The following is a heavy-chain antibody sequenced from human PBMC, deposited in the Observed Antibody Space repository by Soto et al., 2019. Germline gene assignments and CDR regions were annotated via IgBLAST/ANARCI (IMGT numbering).Heavy chain of an antibody. Sequence: PSETLSLTCAVYVVSFSGYYWSCIRQPPGKGLEWIGEINHSGSTNYNPSLKSRVTISVDTSKNQFSLKLSSVTAADTAVYYCASGRYCSSTSCYHGGQTDYWGQGTLVTVSS. J-gene: IGHJ4*02. CDR3: ASGRYCSSTSCYHGGQTDY. CDR1: VVSFSGYY. CDR2: INHSGST. V-gene: IGHV4-34*01. D-gene: IGHD2-2*01.